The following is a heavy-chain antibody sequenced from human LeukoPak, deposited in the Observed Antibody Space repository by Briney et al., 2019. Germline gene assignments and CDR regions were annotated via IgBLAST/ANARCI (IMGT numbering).Heavy chain of an antibody. CDR2: ISFDGTDK. D-gene: IGHD6-6*01. Sequence: GGSLRLSCAASGFTFSNHAMNWVRQAPGKGLEWVTTISFDGTDKYYADAVTGRFTISRDNSKDTLYLQLDSLRTEDTALYSCARDSYGIAARPFDYWGQGTLVTVSS. J-gene: IGHJ4*02. CDR3: ARDSYGIAARPFDY. CDR1: GFTFSNHA. V-gene: IGHV3-30-3*01.